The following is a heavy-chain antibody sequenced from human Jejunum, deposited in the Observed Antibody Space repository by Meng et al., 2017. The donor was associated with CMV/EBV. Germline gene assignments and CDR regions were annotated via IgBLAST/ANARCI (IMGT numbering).Heavy chain of an antibody. J-gene: IGHJ4*02. V-gene: IGHV4-38-2*02. D-gene: IGHD6-6*01. CDR3: VREQFLTGSSIDY. CDR1: GYSIRSGDD. CDR2: VYQSGAT. Sequence: VSGYSIRSGDDGAWIGQAPGKGLEGLGRVYQSGATFDNPSSKSRVSMSRDMSKNQFSLKVTSVTAADTAVYYCVREQFLTGSSIDYWGQGTLVTVSS.